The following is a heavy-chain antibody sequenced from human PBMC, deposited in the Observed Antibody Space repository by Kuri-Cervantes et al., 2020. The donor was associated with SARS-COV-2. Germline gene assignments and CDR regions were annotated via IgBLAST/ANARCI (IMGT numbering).Heavy chain of an antibody. CDR2: ISSSSSTI. Sequence: GESLKISCAASGFTFSSYWMSWVRQAPGKGLEWVSYISSSSSTIYYADSVKGRFTISRDNAKNSLYLQMNSLRAEDTAVYYCARDHTKRWPINSYFDYWGQGTLVTVSS. CDR1: GFTFSSYW. V-gene: IGHV3-48*01. J-gene: IGHJ4*02. D-gene: IGHD5-24*01. CDR3: ARDHTKRWPINSYFDY.